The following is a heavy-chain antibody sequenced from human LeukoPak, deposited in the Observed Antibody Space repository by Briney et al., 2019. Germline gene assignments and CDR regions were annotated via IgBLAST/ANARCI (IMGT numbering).Heavy chain of an antibody. J-gene: IGHJ4*02. V-gene: IGHV3-23*01. CDR1: GLTFSTYA. Sequence: GGSLRLSCAASGLTFSTYAMSWARQAPGKGLEWVSGISSSGSGGNTYYADSVKGRFTISRDNSKNTLYLQMNSLRAEDTAVYYCARETYDSSWPDFDYWGQGTLVTVSS. CDR3: ARETYDSSWPDFDY. D-gene: IGHD3-22*01. CDR2: ISSSGSGGNT.